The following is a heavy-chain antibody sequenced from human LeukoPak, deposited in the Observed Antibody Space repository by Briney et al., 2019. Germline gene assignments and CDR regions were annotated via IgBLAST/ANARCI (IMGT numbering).Heavy chain of an antibody. CDR1: GGTFSSYA. Sequence: SVEVSCKASGGTFSSYAISWVRQAPGQGLEWMGGIIPIFGTANYAQKFQGRVTITADESTSTAYMELSSLRSEDTAVYYCARPSYSSGWLDRSFDIWGQGTMVTVSS. D-gene: IGHD6-19*01. CDR3: ARPSYSSGWLDRSFDI. CDR2: IIPIFGTA. J-gene: IGHJ3*02. V-gene: IGHV1-69*13.